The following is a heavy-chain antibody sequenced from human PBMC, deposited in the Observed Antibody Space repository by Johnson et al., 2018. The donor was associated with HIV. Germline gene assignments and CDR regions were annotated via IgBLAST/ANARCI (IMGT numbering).Heavy chain of an antibody. Sequence: QVQLVESGGGVVQPGRSLRLSCAASGFTFSSYAMHWVRQAPGKGLEWVAVISYDGSNKYYADSVKGRFTISRYNSKNTLYLQMNSLRAEDTAVYYCAREDQNWNYDHAFDIWGQGTMVTVSS. J-gene: IGHJ3*02. CDR3: AREDQNWNYDHAFDI. CDR1: GFTFSSYA. CDR2: ISYDGSNK. V-gene: IGHV3-30*04. D-gene: IGHD1-7*01.